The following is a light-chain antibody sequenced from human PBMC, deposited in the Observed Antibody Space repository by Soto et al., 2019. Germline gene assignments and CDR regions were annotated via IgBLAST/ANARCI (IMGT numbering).Light chain of an antibody. CDR3: ETWDDSLNARGV. V-gene: IGLV1-44*01. J-gene: IGLJ3*02. CDR2: NNN. Sequence: QSVLTQPPSASGTPGQRVTISCSGSRSNIGNNAVTWYQQFPGTAPKLLIYNNNQQPSGVPDRLSGSTSGTSASLAISGLQSEDEADYYCETWDDSLNARGVFGGGTKLTVL. CDR1: RSNIGNNA.